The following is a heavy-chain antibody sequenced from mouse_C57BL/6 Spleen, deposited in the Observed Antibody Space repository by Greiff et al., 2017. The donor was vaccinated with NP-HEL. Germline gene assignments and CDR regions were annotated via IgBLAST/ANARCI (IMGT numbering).Heavy chain of an antibody. Sequence: VKLVESGAELAKPGASVKLSCTASGYTFTSYWMHWVNQRPGQGLEWIGYINPSSGYTTYNQKFKDKATLTADKYSSTAYMQLSSLTYEDSAVYYGARKNLGTRYAMDDWGQGTSVTVSS. CDR1: GYTFTSYW. V-gene: IGHV1-7*01. D-gene: IGHD3-3*01. J-gene: IGHJ4*01. CDR2: INPSSGYT. CDR3: ARKNLGTRYAMDD.